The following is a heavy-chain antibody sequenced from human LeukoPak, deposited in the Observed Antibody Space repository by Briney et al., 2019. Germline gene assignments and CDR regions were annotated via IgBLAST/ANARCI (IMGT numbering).Heavy chain of an antibody. J-gene: IGHJ3*02. D-gene: IGHD6-19*01. CDR1: AYTFTSYG. CDR2: ITTNNSNT. Sequence: ASVKYSCKASAYTFTSYGISWVRQAAGPGLECWGWITTNNSNTRYAQKVQGRVTMTTDTSTSIAYMELRSLTSDDTAVYYCARKGTSGWVGFEIWGQGTMVTVSS. V-gene: IGHV1-18*01. CDR3: ARKGTSGWVGFEI.